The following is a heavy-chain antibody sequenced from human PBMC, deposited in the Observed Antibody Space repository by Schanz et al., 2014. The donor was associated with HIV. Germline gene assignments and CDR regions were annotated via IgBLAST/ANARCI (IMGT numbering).Heavy chain of an antibody. CDR1: GFTFSNFW. Sequence: EQLLESGGGLVQPGGSLRLSCVASGFTFSNFWLSWVRQAPGKGLEWVAAMWYDESHKGYADSVKGRFTISRDNSKNTLYLEMNSLRPEDTALYYCAKVYYDRGGHFDYWGQGTLVTVSS. J-gene: IGHJ4*02. CDR3: AKVYYDRGGHFDY. CDR2: MWYDESHK. V-gene: IGHV3-33*06. D-gene: IGHD3-10*02.